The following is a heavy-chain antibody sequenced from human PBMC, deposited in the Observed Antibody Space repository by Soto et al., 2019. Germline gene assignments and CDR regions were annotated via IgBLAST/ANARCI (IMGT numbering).Heavy chain of an antibody. J-gene: IGHJ6*02. V-gene: IGHV3-64D*08. D-gene: IGHD3-3*01. CDR3: VKAPMAYDFWSGYSLFAYNYYGLDV. CDR2: ISSNGGST. Sequence: GGSLRLSCSASGFTFSSYAMHWVRQAPGKGLEYVSAISSNGGSTYYADSVKGRFTISRDNSKNTLYLQMSSLRAEDTAVYYCVKAPMAYDFWSGYSLFAYNYYGLDVWGQGTTVTVSS. CDR1: GFTFSSYA.